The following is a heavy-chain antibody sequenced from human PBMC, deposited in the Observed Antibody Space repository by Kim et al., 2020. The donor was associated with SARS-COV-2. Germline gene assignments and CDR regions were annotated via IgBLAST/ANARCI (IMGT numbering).Heavy chain of an antibody. CDR2: IIPILGIA. D-gene: IGHD3-22*01. Sequence: SVKVSCKASGGTFSSYAISWVRQAPGQGLEWMGRIIPILGIANYAQKFQGRVTITADKYTSTAYMELSSLRSEDTAVYYFARARLFDDSSGYDFDYLGQ. J-gene: IGHJ4*02. CDR1: GGTFSSYA. V-gene: IGHV1-69*04. CDR3: ARARLFDDSSGYDFDY.